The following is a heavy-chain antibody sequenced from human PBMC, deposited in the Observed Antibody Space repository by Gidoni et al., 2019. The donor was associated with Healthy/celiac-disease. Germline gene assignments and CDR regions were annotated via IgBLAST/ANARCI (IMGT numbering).Heavy chain of an antibody. V-gene: IGHV1-46*01. D-gene: IGHD6-13*01. J-gene: IGHJ6*02. CDR1: GYTFTSYY. CDR3: ARDLGYSSSWYVYYYYGMDV. Sequence: QVPLVQSGAEAKRPGAAVMVSCRASGYTFTSYYMHWVRQPPGQGLEWMGIIIPSGGSTSYAQKFQGRVTMTRDTSTSTVYMELSSLRSEDTAVYYCARDLGYSSSWYVYYYYGMDVWGQGTTVTVSS. CDR2: IIPSGGST.